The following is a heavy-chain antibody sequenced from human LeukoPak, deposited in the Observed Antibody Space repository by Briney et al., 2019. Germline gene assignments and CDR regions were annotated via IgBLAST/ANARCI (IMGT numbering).Heavy chain of an antibody. CDR2: IYPADSDI. Sequence: GESLKISCKGSGYSINNYWIGWVRQMPGKGLEWMGIIYPADSDIRCSPSFQGQVTISADKSISTAYLQWSSLKASDTAMYYCARQEYCGGGSCYTWFDPWGQGTLVIVSS. CDR3: ARQEYCGGGSCYTWFDP. V-gene: IGHV5-51*01. CDR1: GYSINNYW. J-gene: IGHJ5*02. D-gene: IGHD2-15*01.